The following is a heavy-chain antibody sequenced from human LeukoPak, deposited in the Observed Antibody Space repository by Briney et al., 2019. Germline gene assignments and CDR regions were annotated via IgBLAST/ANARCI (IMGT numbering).Heavy chain of an antibody. V-gene: IGHV4-39*07. Sequence: SETLSLTCTVSGGSLSSSSYYWGWIRQPPGKGLEWIGSIYYSGSTYYNPSLKSRVTISVDTSKNQFSLKLSSVTAADPAVYYCASEMTTVSDAFDYWGQGTLVTVSS. J-gene: IGHJ4*02. CDR3: ASEMTTVSDAFDY. CDR1: GGSLSSSSYY. D-gene: IGHD4-11*01. CDR2: IYYSGST.